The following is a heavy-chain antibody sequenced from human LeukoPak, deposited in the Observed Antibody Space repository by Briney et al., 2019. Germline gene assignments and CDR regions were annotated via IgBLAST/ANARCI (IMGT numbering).Heavy chain of an antibody. J-gene: IGHJ4*02. Sequence: SETLSLTCAVSGGSISSGGYSWSWIRQHPGKGLEWIGYIYYSGSTYYNPSLKSRVTISVDTSKNQFSLKLSSVTAADTAVYYCARAYCGGDCYLDYWGQGTLVTVSS. CDR1: GGSISSGGYS. CDR3: ARAYCGGDCYLDY. V-gene: IGHV4-31*11. CDR2: IYYSGST. D-gene: IGHD2-21*02.